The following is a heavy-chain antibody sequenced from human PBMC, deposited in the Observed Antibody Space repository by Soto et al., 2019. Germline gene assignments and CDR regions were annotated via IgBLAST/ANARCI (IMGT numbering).Heavy chain of an antibody. CDR1: GFTFSGYG. J-gene: IGHJ4*02. V-gene: IGHV3-33*01. D-gene: IGHD1-26*01. CDR2: TRHDGSNT. CDR3: ASDGVGGTTFFGYFDY. Sequence: QVQLVESGGGVVQPGRSLRLSCAASGFTFSGYGMHWVRQAPGKGLEWVAITRHDGSNTYYADSVRGRFTISRDNSKKTLSLQMDSLRDEDTAVYYCASDGVGGTTFFGYFDYLGQGTLVTVSS.